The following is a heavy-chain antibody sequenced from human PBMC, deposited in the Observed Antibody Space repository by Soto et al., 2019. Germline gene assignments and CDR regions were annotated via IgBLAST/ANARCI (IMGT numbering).Heavy chain of an antibody. Sequence: EVQLLESGGGLVQPGGSLRLSCAASGFTFSSYAMSWVRQAPGKGLEWVSAISGSGGSTYYADSVKGRFTISRDNSKNTLYLQMNSLRAEDTAVYYCATVPYYYDSSGYIVWGQGTLVTVSS. CDR2: ISGSGGST. D-gene: IGHD3-22*01. CDR1: GFTFSSYA. V-gene: IGHV3-23*01. J-gene: IGHJ4*02. CDR3: ATVPYYYDSSGYIV.